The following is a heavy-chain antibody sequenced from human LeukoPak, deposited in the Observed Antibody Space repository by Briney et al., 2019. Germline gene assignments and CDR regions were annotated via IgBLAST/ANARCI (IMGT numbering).Heavy chain of an antibody. D-gene: IGHD6-13*01. CDR2: IYPVESDT. J-gene: IGHJ4*02. Sequence: GESLKISCQGSGYSFTSYWIGWVRQMPGKGLEWMGIIYPVESDTRYSPSFQGQVTISADRSISTAYLQWSSLKASDTAVYYCARRAAGLDYWGQGTLVTVSS. CDR3: ARRAAGLDY. V-gene: IGHV5-51*01. CDR1: GYSFTSYW.